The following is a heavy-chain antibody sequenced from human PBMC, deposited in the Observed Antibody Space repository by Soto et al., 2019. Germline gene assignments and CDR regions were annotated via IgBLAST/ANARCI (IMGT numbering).Heavy chain of an antibody. CDR2: ISYDGSNE. CDR1: GFTFSSYA. Sequence: QVQLVESGGGVVQPGRSLRLSCAASGFTFSSYAMHWVRQAPGKGLEWVAVISYDGSNEYYADSVKGRFTISRDNSKNALYLQMNSLRAEDTAVYYCAKDQGYPYGPSDYWGQGTLVTVSS. D-gene: IGHD5-18*01. V-gene: IGHV3-30*18. CDR3: AKDQGYPYGPSDY. J-gene: IGHJ4*02.